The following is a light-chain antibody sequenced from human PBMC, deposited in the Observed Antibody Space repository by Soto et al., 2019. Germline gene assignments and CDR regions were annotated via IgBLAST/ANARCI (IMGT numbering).Light chain of an antibody. CDR2: RTF. Sequence: IVLTQSPGTLSLSQGERAPLFCRASQSISSSYLAWYQQKPGQPPRLLLYRTFSRATGIPDRFSGSGSGTDFTLTISRLEPEDFAVYSCQQFSSSPLTFGGGTKVDIK. CDR3: QQFSSSPLT. J-gene: IGKJ4*01. V-gene: IGKV3-20*01. CDR1: QSISSSY.